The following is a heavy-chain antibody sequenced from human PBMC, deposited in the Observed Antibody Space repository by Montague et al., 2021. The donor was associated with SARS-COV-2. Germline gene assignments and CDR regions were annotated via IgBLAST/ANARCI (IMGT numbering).Heavy chain of an antibody. D-gene: IGHD1-26*01. J-gene: IGHJ4*02. CDR2: IYYNGRT. CDR3: ARGTEVGAFDY. V-gene: IGHV4-59*01. Sequence: SETLSLTCTVSGGSINGYYWTWVRQPPGKGLQWIAHIYYNGRTGYIPSLKSRLSVSLDKAKYQFSLELTSVTAADTARYFCARGTEVGAFDYWGQGALVSVSS. CDR1: GGSINGYY.